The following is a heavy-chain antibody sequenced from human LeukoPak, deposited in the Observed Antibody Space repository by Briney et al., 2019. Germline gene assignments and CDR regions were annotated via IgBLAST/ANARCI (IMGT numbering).Heavy chain of an antibody. D-gene: IGHD2-2*01. J-gene: IGHJ4*02. CDR1: GYTFTNYG. V-gene: IGHV1-18*01. CDR3: ARGGDIVVVPAAFDY. CDR2: ISAYNGNT. Sequence: ASVKVSCKASGYTFTNYGISWVRQAPGQGLEWVGWISAYNGNTNYAQKLQGRVTMTTDTSTSTAYMELRSLRSDDTAVYYCARGGDIVVVPAAFDYWGQGTLVTVSS.